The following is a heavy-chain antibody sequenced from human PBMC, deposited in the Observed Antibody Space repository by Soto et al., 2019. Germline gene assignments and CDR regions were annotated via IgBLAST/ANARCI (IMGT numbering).Heavy chain of an antibody. D-gene: IGHD4-17*01. CDR1: GGSISSSSYY. CDR2: IYYSGST. V-gene: IGHV4-39*01. CDR3: ARHDYTVTTDWFDP. J-gene: IGHJ5*02. Sequence: QLQLQEPGPGLVKPSETLSLTCTVSGGSISSSSYYWGWIRQPPGKGLEWIGSIYYSGSTYYNPSLKSRVTISVDTSKNQFSLKLSSVTAADTAVYYCARHDYTVTTDWFDPWGQGTLVTVSS.